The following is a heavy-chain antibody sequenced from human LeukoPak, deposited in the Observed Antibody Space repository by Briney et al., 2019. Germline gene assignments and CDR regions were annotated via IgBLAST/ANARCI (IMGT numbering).Heavy chain of an antibody. V-gene: IGHV3-48*01. Sequence: PGGSLRLSCAASGFTFNTYSMNWVRQAPGKGLEWISYISDSSGTIYYADSVKGRFTISRDNSKNTLYVQVNSLGTEDTAAYYCAKGSYYDSSGSFYFDYWGQGTLVTVSS. J-gene: IGHJ4*02. CDR2: ISDSSGTI. CDR3: AKGSYYDSSGSFYFDY. D-gene: IGHD3-22*01. CDR1: GFTFNTYS.